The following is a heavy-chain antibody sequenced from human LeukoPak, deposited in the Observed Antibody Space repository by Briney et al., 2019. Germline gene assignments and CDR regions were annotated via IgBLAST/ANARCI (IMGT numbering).Heavy chain of an antibody. D-gene: IGHD3-22*01. CDR3: ARDSGDYYDSSGYPFDY. CDR1: GXTFSSYA. V-gene: IGHV3-23*01. CDR2: ISGSGGST. Sequence: PGGSLRLSCAASGXTFSSYAMSWVRQAPGKGLEWVSAISGSGGSTYYADSVKGRFTISRDNAKNSLYLQMNSLRAEDTAVYYYARDSGDYYDSSGYPFDYWGQGTLVTVSS. J-gene: IGHJ4*02.